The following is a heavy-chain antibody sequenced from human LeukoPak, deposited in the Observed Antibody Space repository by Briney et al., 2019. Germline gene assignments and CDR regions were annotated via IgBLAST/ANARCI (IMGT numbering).Heavy chain of an antibody. J-gene: IGHJ6*03. CDR3: ARVNDYMDV. D-gene: IGHD2-8*01. Sequence: SETLSLTCTVSGGSISSSTYYWGWLRQPPGKGLEWIGSIYYSGSTSYNPSLKSRVTISLDTSKNQFSLRLSSVTAADTAVYYCARVNDYMDVWGKGTTVTVSS. V-gene: IGHV4-39*07. CDR1: GGSISSSTYY. CDR2: IYYSGST.